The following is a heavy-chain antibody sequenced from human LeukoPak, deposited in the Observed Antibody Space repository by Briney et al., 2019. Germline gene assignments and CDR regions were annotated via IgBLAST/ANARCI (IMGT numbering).Heavy chain of an antibody. Sequence: PSETLSLTCTVSGGSISSYYWSWIRQPPGKGLEWIGYIYYSGSTNYNPSLKSRVTISVDTSKNQFSLELSSVTAADAAVYYCARHRYCNSSSCYAFDYWGQGTLVTVSS. CDR3: ARHRYCNSSSCYAFDY. CDR2: IYYSGST. CDR1: GGSISSYY. V-gene: IGHV4-59*08. D-gene: IGHD2-2*01. J-gene: IGHJ4*02.